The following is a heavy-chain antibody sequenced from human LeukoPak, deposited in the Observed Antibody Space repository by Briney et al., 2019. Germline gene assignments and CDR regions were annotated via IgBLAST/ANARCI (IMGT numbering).Heavy chain of an antibody. D-gene: IGHD3-22*01. V-gene: IGHV1-2*02. Sequence: ASVKVSCKASGYTFTGYYLHWVRQAPGQGLEWVGWIPPTSGAIHSAQTFQGRVTMTRDTSISTTYMELRRLRSDDTAVYFCARGTTFYYETSGTYFYYYMDVWGKGTTVTVSS. CDR2: IPPTSGAI. CDR1: GYTFTGYY. J-gene: IGHJ6*03. CDR3: ARGTTFYYETSGTYFYYYMDV.